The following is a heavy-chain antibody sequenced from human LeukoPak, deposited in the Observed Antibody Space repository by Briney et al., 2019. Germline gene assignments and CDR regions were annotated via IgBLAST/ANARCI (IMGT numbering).Heavy chain of an antibody. Sequence: GGSLRLSCAASGFTVSSNYMSRVRQAPGKGLEWVSVNYSGGSTYYADSVKGRFTTSRDNSKNTLYLQMNSLRADDTAVYYCAKASNFYYYMDVWGKGTTVTVSS. CDR3: AKASNFYYYMDV. CDR2: NYSGGST. J-gene: IGHJ6*03. CDR1: GFTVSSNY. V-gene: IGHV3-53*01.